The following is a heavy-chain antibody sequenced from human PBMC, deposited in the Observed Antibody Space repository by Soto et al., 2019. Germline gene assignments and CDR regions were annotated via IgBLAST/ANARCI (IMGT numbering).Heavy chain of an antibody. CDR3: TGYCSSTSCHPLY. D-gene: IGHD2-2*01. V-gene: IGHV3-48*01. Sequence: GGSLRLSCAASGFTFSSYSMNWVRQAPGKGLEWVSYISSSSSSIYYADSAKGRFTISRDNAKKSLYLQMNSLRAEDTAVYYCTGYCSSTSCHPLYWGQGTLVTVSS. J-gene: IGHJ4*02. CDR2: ISSSSSSI. CDR1: GFTFSSYS.